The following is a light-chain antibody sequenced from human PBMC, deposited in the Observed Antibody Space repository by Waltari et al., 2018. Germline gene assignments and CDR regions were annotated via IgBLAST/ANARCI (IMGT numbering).Light chain of an antibody. V-gene: IGKV2-28*01. J-gene: IGKJ2*01. CDR1: QSLLPRTGYTS. CDR3: MQAVQTPHT. CDR2: LAS. Sequence: DIVMTQSPVSLTVTPGEPASISCRSSQSLLPRTGYTSFDWYVQKPGQFHHLLIYLASSRASGVPDRFSGSGSGTDFTLEISRVEAEDVVIYYCMQAVQTPHTFGQGTKLEIK.